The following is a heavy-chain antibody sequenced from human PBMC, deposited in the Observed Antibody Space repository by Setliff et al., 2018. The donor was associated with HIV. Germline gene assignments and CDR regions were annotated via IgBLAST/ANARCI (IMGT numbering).Heavy chain of an antibody. Sequence: SETLSLTCTVSGGSISSGGYYWSWIRQPPGKGLEWIGEINHSGSTNYNPSLKSRVTISVDLSKNQFSLKLSSATAADTAVYYCARFREYYNFLAFPWGQGTLVTVSS. D-gene: IGHD3-3*01. CDR3: ARFREYYNFLAFP. CDR2: INHSGST. J-gene: IGHJ5*02. V-gene: IGHV4-39*07. CDR1: GGSISSGGYY.